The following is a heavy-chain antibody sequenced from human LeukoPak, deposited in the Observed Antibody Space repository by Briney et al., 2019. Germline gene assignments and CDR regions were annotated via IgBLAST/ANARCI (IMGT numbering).Heavy chain of an antibody. Sequence: GASVKVSCKASGYTFTIYYMHWVRQAPGQGLEWMGAINPSGGSTSYAQKFQGRITMTRDTSTSTVYVELSSLRSEDSAVYYCASKDSSGWYEEAWGQGTQVTVSS. CDR1: GYTFTIYY. V-gene: IGHV1-46*01. D-gene: IGHD6-19*01. CDR2: INPSGGST. J-gene: IGHJ5*02. CDR3: ASKDSSGWYEEA.